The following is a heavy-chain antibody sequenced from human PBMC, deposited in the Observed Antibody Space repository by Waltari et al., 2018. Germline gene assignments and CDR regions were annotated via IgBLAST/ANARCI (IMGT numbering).Heavy chain of an antibody. J-gene: IGHJ4*02. Sequence: QVQLVQSGAEVKKPGSSVKVSCKASGGTFSSYTISWVRQAPGQGLEWMGRIIPIRGIANYAQKFQGRVTITADKSTSTAYMELSSLRSEDTAVYYCARDGGGGRGGMDVWGQGMLVTVSP. CDR2: IIPIRGIA. V-gene: IGHV1-69*08. D-gene: IGHD2-15*01. CDR1: GGTFSSYT. CDR3: ARDGGGGRGGMDV.